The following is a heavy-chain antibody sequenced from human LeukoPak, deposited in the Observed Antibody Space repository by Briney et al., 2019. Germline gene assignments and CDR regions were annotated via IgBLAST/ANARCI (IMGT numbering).Heavy chain of an antibody. CDR3: ARDSRGSGLHPDY. D-gene: IGHD3-10*01. CDR2: ISSNGGST. J-gene: IGHJ4*02. CDR1: GGTFSSYA. Sequence: SCKASGGTFSSYAMHWVRQAPGKGLEYVSAISSNGGSTYYANSVKGRFTISRDNSKNTLYLQMGSLRAEDMAVYYCARDSRGSGLHPDYWGQGTLVTVSS. V-gene: IGHV3-64*01.